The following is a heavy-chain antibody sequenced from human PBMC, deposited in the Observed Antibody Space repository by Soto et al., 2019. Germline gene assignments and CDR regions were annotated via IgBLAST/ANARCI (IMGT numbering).Heavy chain of an antibody. CDR3: ARGGLGYCSSTICDP. V-gene: IGHV1-18*01. J-gene: IGHJ5*02. CDR2: ISAYNGNT. D-gene: IGHD2-2*01. Sequence: VASVKVSCKASGYTFTSYGISWVRQAPGQGLEWMGWISAYNGNTNYAQKLQGRVTMTTDTSTSTAYMELRSLRSDDTAVYYCARGGLGYCSSTICDPWGQGTLVTVSS. CDR1: GYTFTSYG.